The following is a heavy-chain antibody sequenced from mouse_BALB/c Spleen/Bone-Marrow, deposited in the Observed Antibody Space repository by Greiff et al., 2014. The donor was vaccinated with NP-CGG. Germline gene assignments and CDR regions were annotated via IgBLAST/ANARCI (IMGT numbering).Heavy chain of an antibody. CDR3: TRRGIYDERTAMDY. J-gene: IGHJ4*01. CDR2: INSGGTNT. Sequence: EVQVVESGGDLVYPGGSLKLSCAASGFTFSSYGMSWVRQTPDTRLEWVATINSGGTNTYYPDSMKGQFTISRDNAKNTLYLQMSSLRSEDTAMYYCTRRGIYDERTAMDYWGRGTSVTVSS. D-gene: IGHD2-12*01. V-gene: IGHV5-6*01. CDR1: GFTFSSYG.